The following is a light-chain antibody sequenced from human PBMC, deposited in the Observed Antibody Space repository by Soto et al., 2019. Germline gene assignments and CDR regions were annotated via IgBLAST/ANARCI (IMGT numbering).Light chain of an antibody. V-gene: IGLV1-40*01. J-gene: IGLJ1*01. Sequence: QSVLTQPPAVSGAPGQTVTIPRTGSSSNIGAPYDVHWYQHLPGTAPKLLIYGGNNRPSGVPDRFSGSRSGTSASLDITALQAEDEAAYFCQSYDMSLNNYVFGTGTKVTVL. CDR3: QSYDMSLNNYV. CDR1: SSNIGAPYD. CDR2: GGN.